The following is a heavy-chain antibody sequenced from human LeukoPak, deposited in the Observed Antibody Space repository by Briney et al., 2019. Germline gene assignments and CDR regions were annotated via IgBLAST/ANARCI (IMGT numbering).Heavy chain of an antibody. V-gene: IGHV4-59*01. CDR2: IYYSGST. J-gene: IGHJ6*03. CDR3: ARDRAGYGDGYMDV. Sequence: SETLSLTCTVSGGSISSYYWSWIRQPPGKGLEWIGYIYYSGSTNHNPSLKSRVTISVDTSKNQFSLKLSSVTAADTAVYYCARDRAGYGDGYMDVWGKGTTVTVSS. D-gene: IGHD4-17*01. CDR1: GGSISSYY.